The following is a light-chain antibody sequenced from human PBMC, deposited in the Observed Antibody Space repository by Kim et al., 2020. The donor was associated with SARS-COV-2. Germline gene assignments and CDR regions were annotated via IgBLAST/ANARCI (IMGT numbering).Light chain of an antibody. CDR2: YDS. J-gene: IGLJ1*01. CDR3: QVWDSSSDLSYV. Sequence: PGKTARITCGGNNIGSKSVHWYQQKPGQAPVLVIYYDSDRSSGIPERFSGSNSGNTATLTISRVEAGDEADYYCQVWDSSSDLSYVFGTGTKVTVL. CDR1: NIGSKS. V-gene: IGLV3-21*04.